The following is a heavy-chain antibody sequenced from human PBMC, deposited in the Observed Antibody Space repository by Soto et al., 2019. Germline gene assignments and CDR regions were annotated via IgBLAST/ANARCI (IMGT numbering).Heavy chain of an antibody. Sequence: SETLSLTCSVSGGSISSNNYYWGWIRQPPGKGLEWIGSIYYSGTTYYNPSIKSRVTISADTSKNQFSLKLSSVTAADTAMYYCARRKGIAAAGTGNWFDPWGQGILVTVSS. CDR3: ARRKGIAAAGTGNWFDP. CDR1: GGSISSNNYY. J-gene: IGHJ5*02. CDR2: IYYSGTT. D-gene: IGHD6-13*01. V-gene: IGHV4-39*01.